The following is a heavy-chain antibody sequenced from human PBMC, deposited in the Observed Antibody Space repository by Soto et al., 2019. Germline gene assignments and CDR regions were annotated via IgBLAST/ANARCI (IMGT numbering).Heavy chain of an antibody. Sequence: SETLSLTCTVSGGSISSSSYYWGWIRQPPGKGLEWIGSIYYSGSTYYNPSLKSRVTISVDTSKNQFYLKLSSVTAADTAVYYCARPNSSGSYYNSFDPWGQGILVTVSS. J-gene: IGHJ5*02. CDR3: ARPNSSGSYYNSFDP. CDR1: GGSISSSSYY. D-gene: IGHD3-10*01. CDR2: IYYSGST. V-gene: IGHV4-39*01.